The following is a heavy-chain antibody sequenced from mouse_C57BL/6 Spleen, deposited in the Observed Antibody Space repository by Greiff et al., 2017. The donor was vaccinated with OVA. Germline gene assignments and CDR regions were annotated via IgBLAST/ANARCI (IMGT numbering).Heavy chain of an antibody. D-gene: IGHD2-3*01. CDR2: IYPGDGDT. CDR3: ASNDDYSPYAMDY. J-gene: IGHJ4*01. CDR1: GYAFSSSW. Sequence: VQLQQSGPELVKPGASVKISCTASGYAFSSSWMNWVKQRPGKGLEWIGRIYPGDGDTNYNGKFKGKATMTADKSSSTAYMQLSSLTSEDSTVYFYASNDDYSPYAMDYWGQGTSVTVSS. V-gene: IGHV1-82*01.